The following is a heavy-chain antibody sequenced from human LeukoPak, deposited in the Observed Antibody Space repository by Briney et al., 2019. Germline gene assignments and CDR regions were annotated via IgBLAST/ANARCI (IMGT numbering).Heavy chain of an antibody. CDR2: ITPYNGDT. J-gene: IGHJ6*03. CDR1: GYTFTSYG. V-gene: IGHV1-18*01. Sequence: ASVKVSCKASGYTFTSYGISWVRQAPGQGLQWMGWITPYNGDTNYAQKLQGRVTMTTDTSTSTAYMELRSLTSDDTAVYYCARGPGGRRGYYPLEDYYYYHYMDVWGKGTTVTVSS. CDR3: ARGPGGRRGYYPLEDYYYYHYMDV. D-gene: IGHD3-22*01.